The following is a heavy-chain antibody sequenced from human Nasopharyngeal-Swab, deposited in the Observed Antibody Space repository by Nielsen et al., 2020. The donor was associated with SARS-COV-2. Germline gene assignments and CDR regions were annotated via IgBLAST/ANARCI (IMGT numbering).Heavy chain of an antibody. J-gene: IGHJ4*02. CDR1: GDSMSRFW. D-gene: IGHD4-23*01. V-gene: IGHV4-4*08. Sequence: SETLSLTCIVSGDSMSRFWWSWIRQAPGKGLEWVGYISATGTTTYNPSLKSRATIIIDSSRRQFSLRLSSVTAADTAVYYCATDLDHFGGENRFDSWGQGTLVTVSS. CDR3: ATDLDHFGGENRFDS. CDR2: ISATGTT.